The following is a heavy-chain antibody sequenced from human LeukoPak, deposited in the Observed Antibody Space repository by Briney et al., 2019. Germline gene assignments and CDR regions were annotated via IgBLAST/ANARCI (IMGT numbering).Heavy chain of an antibody. V-gene: IGHV3-7*01. CDR3: ARDLSRGSALSDY. D-gene: IGHD2-15*01. Sequence: GGSLRLSCAASGFTFSSYWMSWVRQAPGKGLEWVANIKQDVSEKYYVDSVKGRFTISRDNAKNSLYLQMNSLRAEDTAVYYCARDLSRGSALSDYWGQGTLVTVSS. CDR2: IKQDVSEK. J-gene: IGHJ4*02. CDR1: GFTFSSYW.